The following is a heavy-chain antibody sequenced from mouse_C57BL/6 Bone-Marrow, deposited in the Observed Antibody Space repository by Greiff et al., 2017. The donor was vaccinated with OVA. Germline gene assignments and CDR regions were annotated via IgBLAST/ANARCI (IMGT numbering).Heavy chain of an antibody. Sequence: QVQLQQSGAELVKPGASVKMSCKASGYTFTSYWITWVKQRPGQGLEWIGDIYPGSGSTNYNEKFKSKATLTVDTSSSTADMQLSSLTSEDSAVYYCARSGLRHGDYWGQGTTLTVSS. CDR1: GYTFTSYW. J-gene: IGHJ2*01. D-gene: IGHD2-4*01. V-gene: IGHV1-55*01. CDR3: ARSGLRHGDY. CDR2: IYPGSGST.